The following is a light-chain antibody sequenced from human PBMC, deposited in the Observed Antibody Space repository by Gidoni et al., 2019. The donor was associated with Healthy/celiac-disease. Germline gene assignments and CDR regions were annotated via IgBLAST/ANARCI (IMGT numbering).Light chain of an antibody. CDR2: EGS. J-gene: IGLJ3*02. CDR1: SSDVGSYNI. CDR3: CSYAGSSTWV. Sequence: QSALTQTASVSGSPGQSITISCTGNSSDVGSYNIVSWYQQHPGKAPKLMIYEGSKRPSGVSNRFSGSKSGNTASLTISGLQAEDEADYYCCSYAGSSTWVFGGGTKLTVL. V-gene: IGLV2-23*01.